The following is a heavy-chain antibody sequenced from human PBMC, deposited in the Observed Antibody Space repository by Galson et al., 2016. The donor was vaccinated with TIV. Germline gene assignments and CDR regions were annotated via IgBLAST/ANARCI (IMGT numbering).Heavy chain of an antibody. V-gene: IGHV3-33*01. D-gene: IGHD6-13*01. CDR3: ARGVAAAGTLSSGMDV. CDR1: GFTFSLYG. CDR2: IWFDGGNK. J-gene: IGHJ6*02. Sequence: SLRLSCAASGFTFSLYGMHWVRQAPGKGLEWVAVIWFDGGNKYYADSVKGRFTLSRDNSQNTLYLQMSSLRAEDTAVYYCARGVAAAGTLSSGMDVWGQGTTVTASS.